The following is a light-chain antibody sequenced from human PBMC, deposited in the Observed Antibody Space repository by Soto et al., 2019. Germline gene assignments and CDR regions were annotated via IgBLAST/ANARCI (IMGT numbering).Light chain of an antibody. Sequence: VLTQSPGSLSLSPGERATVSCRASQTVTSSYLAWYQQRPGRAPQLLIYDVVKRATGISERFSGSESGRDYTLTISRLDPEDSAVYYCQQYGDSITFGGGTKVEIK. CDR2: DVV. CDR1: QTVTSSY. J-gene: IGKJ4*01. V-gene: IGKV3-20*01. CDR3: QQYGDSIT.